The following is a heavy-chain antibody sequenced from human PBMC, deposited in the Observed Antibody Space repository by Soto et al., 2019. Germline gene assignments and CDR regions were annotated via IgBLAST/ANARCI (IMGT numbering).Heavy chain of an antibody. CDR1: GYTFTGYY. J-gene: IGHJ6*02. D-gene: IGHD6-6*01. CDR3: AREKQPVLGYYYYGMDV. V-gene: IGHV1-2*02. CDR2: INPNSGGT. Sequence: VKVSCKASGYTFTGYYMHWVRQAPGQGLEWMGWINPNSGGTNYAQKFQGRVTMTRDTSISTAYMELSRLRSGDTAVYYCAREKQPVLGYYYYGMDVWGQGTTVTVSS.